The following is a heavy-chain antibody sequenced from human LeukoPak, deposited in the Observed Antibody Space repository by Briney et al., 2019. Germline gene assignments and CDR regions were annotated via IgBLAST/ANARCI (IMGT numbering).Heavy chain of an antibody. CDR2: VYHSGST. Sequence: GSLRLSCAASGFTFSSYAMSWVRQAPGKGLEWIESVYHSGSTNSNPSLKSRVTISVDTSKNQFSLKLSSVTAADTAVYYCAGFPGADYWGQGTLVTVSS. J-gene: IGHJ4*02. CDR1: GFTFSSYA. CDR3: AGFPGADY. V-gene: IGHV4-38-2*01.